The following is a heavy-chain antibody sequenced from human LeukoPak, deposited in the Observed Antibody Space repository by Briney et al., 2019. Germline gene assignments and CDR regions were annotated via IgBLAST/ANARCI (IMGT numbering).Heavy chain of an antibody. D-gene: IGHD1-26*01. CDR1: GFTFSSYE. J-gene: IGHJ4*02. CDR3: VRDGGSYCY. Sequence: PAGSLRLSCAASGFTFSSYETNWVRQAPGKGLEWISYISSSGSTIYYADSVKGRFTISRSNAKNSLYLQMNSLRAEDTAVYYCVRDGGSYCYWGQGTLVTVSS. CDR2: ISSSGSTI. V-gene: IGHV3-48*03.